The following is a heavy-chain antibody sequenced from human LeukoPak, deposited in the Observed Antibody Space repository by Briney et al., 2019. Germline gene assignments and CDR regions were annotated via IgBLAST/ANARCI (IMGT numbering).Heavy chain of an antibody. CDR1: GFTFSSYS. Sequence: GGSLRLSCAASGFTFSSYSMNWVRQAPGKGLEWVSYISSSSSTIYYADSVKGRFTISRDNAKNSLYPQMNSLRAEDTAVYYCARVSAYSGSYAFDYWGQGTLVTVSS. V-gene: IGHV3-48*01. CDR2: ISSSSSTI. CDR3: ARVSAYSGSYAFDY. D-gene: IGHD1-26*01. J-gene: IGHJ4*02.